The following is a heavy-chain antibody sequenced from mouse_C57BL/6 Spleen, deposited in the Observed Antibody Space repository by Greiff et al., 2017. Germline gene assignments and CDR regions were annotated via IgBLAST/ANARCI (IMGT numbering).Heavy chain of an antibody. V-gene: IGHV1-20*01. CDR1: GYSFTGYF. J-gene: IGHJ2*01. D-gene: IGHD2-3*01. CDR2: INPYNGDT. Sequence: EVKLVESGPELVKPGDSVKISCKASGYSFTGYFMNWVMQSHGKSLEWIGRINPYNGDTFYNQKFKGKATLTVDKSSSTAHMELRSLTSEDSAVYYCARDDGDDYWGQGTTLTVSS. CDR3: ARDDGDDY.